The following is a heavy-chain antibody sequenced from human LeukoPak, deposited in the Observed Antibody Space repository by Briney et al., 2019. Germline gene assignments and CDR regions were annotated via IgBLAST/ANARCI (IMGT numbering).Heavy chain of an antibody. CDR1: GYTFTAYY. CDR2: INPHSGGT. CDR3: AREIPCSSSSCLDY. D-gene: IGHD2-2*01. V-gene: IGHV1-2*02. J-gene: IGHJ4*02. Sequence: GASVKVSCKASGYTFTAYYMHWVRQAPGQGLEWMGWINPHSGGTNFAQKFQGRVTMTRDTSITPAHMELSRLTSDDTAMYYCAREIPCSSSSCLDYWGQGTLVTVSS.